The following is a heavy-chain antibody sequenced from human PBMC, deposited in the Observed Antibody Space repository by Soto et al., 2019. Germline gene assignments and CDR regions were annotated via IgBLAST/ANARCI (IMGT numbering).Heavy chain of an antibody. D-gene: IGHD3-10*01. CDR2: IIPIFGTA. J-gene: IGHJ6*02. CDR1: WGKFSSYG. Sequence: DSINVAWGKFSSYGSVWFRKNHGQGLEWMGGIIPIFGTANYAQKFQGRVTITADESTSTAYMELSSLRSGDTAVYYCSRDGMGSGSYYGMDVWGQGTTVTVSS. CDR3: SRDGMGSGSYYGMDV. V-gene: IGHV1-69*01.